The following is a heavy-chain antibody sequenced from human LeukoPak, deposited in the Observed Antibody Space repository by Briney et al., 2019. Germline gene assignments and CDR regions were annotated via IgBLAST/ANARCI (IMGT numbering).Heavy chain of an antibody. Sequence: PGGSLRLSCAASGFTFSNAWMSWVRQAPGKGREWVGRIKSKTDGGTTDYAAPVKGRFTISRDDSKNTLYLQMNSLKTEDTAVYYCTTEPLDCSSTSCYDYWGQGTLVTVSS. D-gene: IGHD2-2*01. J-gene: IGHJ4*02. CDR3: TTEPLDCSSTSCYDY. V-gene: IGHV3-15*01. CDR2: IKSKTDGGTT. CDR1: GFTFSNAW.